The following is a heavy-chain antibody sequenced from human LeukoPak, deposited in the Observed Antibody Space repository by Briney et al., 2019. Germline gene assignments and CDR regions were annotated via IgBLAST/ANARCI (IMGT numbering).Heavy chain of an antibody. CDR1: GFTFSNHV. CDR2: ITTTGETT. J-gene: IGHJ2*01. V-gene: IGHV3-23*01. Sequence: PGGSLRLSCAASGFTFSNHVMTWVRQAPGKGLQWISLITTTGETTYYADSVKGRFTISRDNSKNTLYLQMNSLRAEDTAVYYCANPWGSGWYFDLWGRGTLVTVSS. CDR3: ANPWGSGWYFDL. D-gene: IGHD7-27*01.